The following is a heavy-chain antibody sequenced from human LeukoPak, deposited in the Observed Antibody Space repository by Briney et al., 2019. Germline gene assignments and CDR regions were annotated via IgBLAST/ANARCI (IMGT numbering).Heavy chain of an antibody. D-gene: IGHD3-3*01. CDR2: IYYSGST. CDR3: ARHFKTIFGVAREYYFDY. CDR1: GGSISSYY. J-gene: IGHJ4*02. Sequence: SETLSLTCTVSGGSISSYYWSWIRQPPGKGLEWIGYIYYSGSTNYNPSLKSRVTISVDTSKSQFSLKLSSVTAADTAVYYCARHFKTIFGVAREYYFDYWGQGTLVTVSS. V-gene: IGHV4-59*08.